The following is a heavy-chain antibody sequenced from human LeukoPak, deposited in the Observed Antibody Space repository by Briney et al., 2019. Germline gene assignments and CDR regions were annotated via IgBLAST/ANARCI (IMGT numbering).Heavy chain of an antibody. V-gene: IGHV4-34*01. J-gene: IGHJ4*02. CDR1: GGSFSGYY. Sequence: SETLSLTCAVYGGSFSGYYWSWIRQPPGKGLEWIGEINHSGSTNYNPSLKSRVTISVDTSKNQFSLKLSSATAADTAVYYCARVHKLWNPDYWGQGTLVTVSS. CDR3: ARVHKLWNPDY. CDR2: INHSGST. D-gene: IGHD7-27*01.